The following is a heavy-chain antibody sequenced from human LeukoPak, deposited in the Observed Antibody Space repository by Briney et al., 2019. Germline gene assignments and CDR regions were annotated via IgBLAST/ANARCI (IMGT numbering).Heavy chain of an antibody. Sequence: WVRQPPGKGLEWIGSIYYSGSTYYNPSLKSRVTISVDTSKNQFSLKLSSVTAADTAVYYCARQLTVGSSGWYRSLLGPFDYWGQGTLVTVSS. J-gene: IGHJ4*02. CDR2: IYYSGST. D-gene: IGHD6-19*01. CDR3: ARQLTVGSSGWYRSLLGPFDY. V-gene: IGHV4-39*01.